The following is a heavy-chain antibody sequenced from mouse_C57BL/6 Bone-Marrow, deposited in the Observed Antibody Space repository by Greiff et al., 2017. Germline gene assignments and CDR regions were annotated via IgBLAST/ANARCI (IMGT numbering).Heavy chain of an antibody. V-gene: IGHV2-2*01. CDR3: ANDSNYYGSGYWYFDV. CDR1: GFSLTSYG. CDR2: IWSGGST. D-gene: IGHD1-1*01. Sequence: VKLVESGPGLVQPSQSLSITCTVSGFSLTSYGVHWVRQSPGKGLEWLGVIWSGGSTDYNAAFISRLSISKENTKSQVLFKMNSLKADETAIYYSANDSNYYGSGYWYFDVWGTGTTVTVSS. J-gene: IGHJ1*03.